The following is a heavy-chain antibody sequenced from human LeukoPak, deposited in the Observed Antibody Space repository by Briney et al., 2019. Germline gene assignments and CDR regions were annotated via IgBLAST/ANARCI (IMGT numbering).Heavy chain of an antibody. Sequence: GASVKVSCKSSGYMFTSHGIHWLRQAPGQGLEWMGWISAQNGNTNYVQQFLGRVTMTRDTSTSTVYMDLRSLTSDDTAVYYCARDLVQYSSSDWGQGTLITVSS. V-gene: IGHV1-18*01. CDR1: GYMFTSHG. D-gene: IGHD6-6*01. CDR3: ARDLVQYSSSD. J-gene: IGHJ4*02. CDR2: ISAQNGNT.